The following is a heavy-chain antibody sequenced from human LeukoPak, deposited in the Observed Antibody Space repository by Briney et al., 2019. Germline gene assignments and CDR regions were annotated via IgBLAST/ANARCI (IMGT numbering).Heavy chain of an antibody. V-gene: IGHV3-49*03. D-gene: IGHD3-10*01. CDR3: NRVTGDYYGSDEIYYFDY. CDR1: GFTFGDYA. CDR2: IRSKAYGGTT. Sequence: GGSLRLSCTASGFTFGDYAMSWFRQAPGKGLEWVGFIRSKAYGGTTEYAASVKGRFTISRDDSKSIAYLQMNSLKTEDTAMYYCNRVTGDYYGSDEIYYFDYWGQGTLVTVSS. J-gene: IGHJ4*02.